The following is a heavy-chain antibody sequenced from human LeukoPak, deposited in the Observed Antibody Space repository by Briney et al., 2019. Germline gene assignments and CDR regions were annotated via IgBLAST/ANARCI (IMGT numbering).Heavy chain of an antibody. CDR2: IIPILGIA. CDR1: GGTFSSYA. CDR3: ARAVVSAMVRVGLDHYYFGMDV. J-gene: IGHJ6*02. D-gene: IGHD5-18*01. V-gene: IGHV1-69*04. Sequence: SVKVSCKASGGTFSSYAISWVRQAPGQGLEWMGRIIPILGIANYAQKFQGRVTITADKSTSTAYMELSSLRSDDTAVYYCARAVVSAMVRVGLDHYYFGMDVWGQGTTVTVSS.